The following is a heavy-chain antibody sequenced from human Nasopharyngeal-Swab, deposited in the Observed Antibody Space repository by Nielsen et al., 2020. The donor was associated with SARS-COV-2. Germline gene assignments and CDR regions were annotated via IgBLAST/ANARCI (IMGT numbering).Heavy chain of an antibody. D-gene: IGHD4-17*01. CDR2: IIPIFGTA. V-gene: IGHV1-69*01. Sequence: WVRQAPGQGLEWMGGIIPIFGTANYAQKFQGRVTLPADESTSTAYMELSSLRSADPAVYYCALGTWTTVTTWGGYWGQGTLVTVSS. J-gene: IGHJ4*02. CDR3: ALGTWTTVTTWGGY.